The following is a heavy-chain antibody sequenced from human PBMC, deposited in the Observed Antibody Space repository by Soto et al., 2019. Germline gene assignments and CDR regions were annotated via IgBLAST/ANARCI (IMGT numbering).Heavy chain of an antibody. J-gene: IGHJ4*02. CDR2: ISYDGSNK. Sequence: SLRLSCAASGFTFSSYAMHWVRQAPGKGLEWVAVISYDGSNKYYADSVKGRFTISRDNSKNTLYLQMNSLRAEDTAVYYCARELANYDILTGPDYWGQGTLVTVSS. V-gene: IGHV3-30-3*01. CDR3: ARELANYDILTGPDY. CDR1: GFTFSSYA. D-gene: IGHD3-9*01.